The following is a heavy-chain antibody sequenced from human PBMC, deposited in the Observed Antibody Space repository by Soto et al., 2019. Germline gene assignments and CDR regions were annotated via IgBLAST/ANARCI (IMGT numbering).Heavy chain of an antibody. CDR1: GGSISSGGYY. CDR3: AMQVRAAPYYYYYGMDV. CDR2: IYYSGST. Sequence: PSEPLSLTCTVSGGSISSGGYYWSWVRRHPGTGLEWIVYIYYSGSTYYNPSLKSRVTISVDTSENQFSLKLSSVTAADTAVYYWAMQVRAAPYYYYYGMDVWGQVTTVTV. J-gene: IGHJ6*02. D-gene: IGHD2-2*01. V-gene: IGHV4-31*03.